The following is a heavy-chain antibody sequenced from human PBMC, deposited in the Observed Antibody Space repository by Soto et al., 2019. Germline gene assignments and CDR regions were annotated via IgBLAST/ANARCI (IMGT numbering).Heavy chain of an antibody. CDR2: ISLSGSTI. CDR1: GFAFSNYE. Sequence: GGSLRLSXAASGFAFSNYEMNWVRQAPGKGLEWVSYISLSGSTIYYADSVKGRFTISRDDAKNSLYLQMNSLRADDTAVYYCARESFSASPNFFDYWGQGTLVTVSS. CDR3: ARESFSASPNFFDY. J-gene: IGHJ4*02. V-gene: IGHV3-48*03. D-gene: IGHD3-3*02.